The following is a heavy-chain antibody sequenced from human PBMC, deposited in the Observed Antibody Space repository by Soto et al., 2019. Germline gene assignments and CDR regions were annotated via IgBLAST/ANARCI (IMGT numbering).Heavy chain of an antibody. J-gene: IGHJ3*02. D-gene: IGHD5-12*01. CDR3: ARGIQWLRFHDAFDI. CDR1: GGSISSSSYY. CDR2: IYYSGST. V-gene: IGHV4-39*01. Sequence: QLQLQESGPGLVKPSETLSLTCTVSGGSISSSSYYWGWIRQPPGKGLEWIGSIYYSGSTYYNPSLKSRVTISVDTSKNQFSLKLSSVTAADTAVYYCARGIQWLRFHDAFDIWGQGTMVTVSS.